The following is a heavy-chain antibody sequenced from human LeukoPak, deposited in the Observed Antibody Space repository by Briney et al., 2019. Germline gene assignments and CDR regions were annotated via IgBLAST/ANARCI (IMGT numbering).Heavy chain of an antibody. D-gene: IGHD2/OR15-2a*01. J-gene: IGHJ3*02. Sequence: GGSLKLSCAASGRKFITYNMHWVRQAPGKGLEWVSMISADESDITYTDSVKGRFTTSRDNSKNTLYLQMTSLRPEDTALYYCVSQDRHTFLDAFNIWGQGRLLIVSS. CDR1: GRKFITYN. CDR2: ISADESDI. V-gene: IGHV3-30*04. CDR3: VSQDRHTFLDAFNI.